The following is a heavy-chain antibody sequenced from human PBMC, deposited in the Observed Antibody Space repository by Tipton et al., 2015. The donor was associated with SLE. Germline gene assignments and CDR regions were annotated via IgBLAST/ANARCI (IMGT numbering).Heavy chain of an antibody. Sequence: TLSFTCTVSGGSISDSNYCWSWIRQPAGKGLEWIGRVYPSGSTSYNPSLTSRISISVDTSKNQFSLKLNSVTAPDTAVYYCAREVDFWRGYFDYWGQGALVTVSS. CDR2: VYPSGST. J-gene: IGHJ4*02. D-gene: IGHD3-3*01. CDR1: GGSISDSNYC. V-gene: IGHV4-61*02. CDR3: AREVDFWRGYFDY.